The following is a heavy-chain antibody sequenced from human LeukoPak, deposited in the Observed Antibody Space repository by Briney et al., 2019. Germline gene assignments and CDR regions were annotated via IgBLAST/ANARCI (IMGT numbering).Heavy chain of an antibody. V-gene: IGHV1-18*01. CDR3: ARDTLSRITIFGVVMDWFDP. J-gene: IGHJ5*02. Sequence: ASVKVSCKASGYTFTSYGISWVRQAPEQGLEWMGWISAYNGNTNYAQKLQGRVTMTTDTSTSTAYMELRSLRSDDTAVYYCARDTLSRITIFGVVMDWFDPWGQGTLVTVSS. CDR1: GYTFTSYG. CDR2: ISAYNGNT. D-gene: IGHD3-3*01.